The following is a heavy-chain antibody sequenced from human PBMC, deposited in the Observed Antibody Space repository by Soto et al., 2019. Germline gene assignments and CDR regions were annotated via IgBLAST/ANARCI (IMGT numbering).Heavy chain of an antibody. CDR1: GLNIKTNY. J-gene: IGHJ4*02. D-gene: IGHD4-17*01. V-gene: IGHV3-66*01. Sequence: GGSLRLSCAASGLNIKTNYMSWVRQAPGKGLEWVSILYAGGTTYYADSVKGRFAISRDNSGNTLYLQMSSLRAEDTAVYYCARDVTVTTPIYFNDGGKETLVTVS. CDR3: ARDVTVTTPIYFND. CDR2: LYAGGTT.